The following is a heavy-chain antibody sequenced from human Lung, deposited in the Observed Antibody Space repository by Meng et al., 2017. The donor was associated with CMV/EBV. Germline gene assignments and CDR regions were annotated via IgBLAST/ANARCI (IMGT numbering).Heavy chain of an antibody. J-gene: IGHJ6*02. CDR2: IIPILGIA. CDR3: ARYGLGNYYYGMDV. V-gene: IGHV1-69*02. Sequence: SXXVSXKASGGTFSSYTISWGRQAPGQGLEWMGRIIPILGIANYAQKFQGRVMITADKSTSTAYMELSSLRCEDTAVYYCARYGLGNYYYGMDVWGQGTTVTVSS. D-gene: IGHD6-19*01. CDR1: GGTFSSYT.